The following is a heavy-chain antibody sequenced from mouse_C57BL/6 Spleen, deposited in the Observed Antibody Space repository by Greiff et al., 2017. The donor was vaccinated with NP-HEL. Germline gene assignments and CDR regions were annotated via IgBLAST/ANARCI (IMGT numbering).Heavy chain of an antibody. D-gene: IGHD1-1*01. CDR1: GYAFSSSW. CDR3: ARGSYGSSYPFDY. CDR2: IYPGDGDT. Sequence: VQLQQSGPELVKPGASVKISCKASGYAFSSSWMNWVKQRPGKGLEWIGRIYPGDGDTNYNGKFKGKATLTADKSSSTAYMQLSSLTSEDSAVYVCARGSYGSSYPFDYWGQGTTLTVSS. J-gene: IGHJ2*01. V-gene: IGHV1-82*01.